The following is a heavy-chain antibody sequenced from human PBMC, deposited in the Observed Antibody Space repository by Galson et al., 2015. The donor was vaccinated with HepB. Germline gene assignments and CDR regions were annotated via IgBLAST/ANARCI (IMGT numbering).Heavy chain of an antibody. CDR1: GFTFSDYY. Sequence: SLRLSCAASGFTFSDYYMSWIRQAPGKGLEWLSYIGSSAIYTNYADSVKGRFTISRDNVKNSMYLQMNSLRAEDTAVYYCARVADSDYGDHSHFDYWGQGTLVTVSS. D-gene: IGHD4-17*01. V-gene: IGHV3-11*06. J-gene: IGHJ4*02. CDR3: ARVADSDYGDHSHFDY. CDR2: IGSSAIYT.